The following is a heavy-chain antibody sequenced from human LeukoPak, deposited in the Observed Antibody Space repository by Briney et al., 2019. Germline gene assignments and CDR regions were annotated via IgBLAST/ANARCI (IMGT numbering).Heavy chain of an antibody. D-gene: IGHD2-2*01. V-gene: IGHV3-30*18. CDR2: ISYDENNI. CDR1: GFTFSSYG. Sequence: SGRSLRLSCAASGFTFSSYGMHWVRQGPGKGLEWVAVISYDENNIYYADSVKGRFTISRDNSENTLYLQMNSLRAEDTAVYYCAKASCSSTSCYEYFQHWGQGTLVTVSS. J-gene: IGHJ1*01. CDR3: AKASCSSTSCYEYFQH.